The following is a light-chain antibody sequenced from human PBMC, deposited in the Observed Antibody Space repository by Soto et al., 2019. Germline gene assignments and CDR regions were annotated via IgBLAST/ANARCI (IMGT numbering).Light chain of an antibody. CDR2: GAS. Sequence: EVVLTQSPATLSSFPGDRVTLSCRASQYINTRLAWYQHRPGQAPRLLIYGASTRATGIPARFSGSGSGAEFTLTISSLQSEDFAVYYCQQYNNWRWTFGQRTKVDI. CDR1: QYINTR. J-gene: IGKJ1*01. V-gene: IGKV3-15*01. CDR3: QQYNNWRWT.